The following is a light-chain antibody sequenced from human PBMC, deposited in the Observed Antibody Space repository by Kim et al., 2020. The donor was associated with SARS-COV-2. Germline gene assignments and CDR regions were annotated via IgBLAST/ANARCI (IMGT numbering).Light chain of an antibody. CDR2: DVT. CDR3: NSYTSDVTQVI. V-gene: IGLV2-14*03. J-gene: IGLJ2*01. CDR1: SSDIGGYNY. Sequence: QSALTQPASVSGSPGQSITISCTGSSSDIGGYNYVAWYQQYPGKAPTLVIFDVTHRPSGVSNRFSGSKSGNTASLTISGLQAEDEAYYYCNSYTSDVTQVIFGGGTQLTVL.